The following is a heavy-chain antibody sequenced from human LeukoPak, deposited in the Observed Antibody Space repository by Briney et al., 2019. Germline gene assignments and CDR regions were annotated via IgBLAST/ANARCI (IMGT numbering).Heavy chain of an antibody. V-gene: IGHV4-31*03. D-gene: IGHD4-17*01. Sequence: SETLSLTCTVSGGSISSGGYYWSWIRQHPGKGLEWIGYIYYSGSTYYNPSLKSRVTISVDTSKNQFSLKLSSVTAGDTAVYYCARLRVTTFYYYGMDVWGQGTTVTVSS. J-gene: IGHJ6*02. CDR3: ARLRVTTFYYYGMDV. CDR1: GGSISSGGYY. CDR2: IYYSGST.